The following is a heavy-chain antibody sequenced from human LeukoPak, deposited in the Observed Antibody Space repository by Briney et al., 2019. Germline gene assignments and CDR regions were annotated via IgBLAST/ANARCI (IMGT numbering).Heavy chain of an antibody. CDR2: IGGSSGST. V-gene: IGHV3-23*01. D-gene: IGHD2-2*01. Sequence: GGSLRLSCAASGFTFSSYAISWVRQAPGKGLEWVSAIGGSSGSTYYADSVKGRFTISRDNSKNTLYLQMNSLRAQDTAVYYCAKNQVVPAAMRTGFGYWGQGTLVTGSS. J-gene: IGHJ4*02. CDR3: AKNQVVPAAMRTGFGY. CDR1: GFTFSSYA.